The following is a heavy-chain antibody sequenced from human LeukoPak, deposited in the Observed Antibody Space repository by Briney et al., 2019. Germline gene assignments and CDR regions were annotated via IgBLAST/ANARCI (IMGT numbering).Heavy chain of an antibody. D-gene: IGHD3-10*01. V-gene: IGHV3-43*02. CDR3: AKSNYGSGSYYNDYYYYGMDV. CDR2: ISGDGGST. CDR1: GFTFDDYA. Sequence: GGSLRLSCAASGFTFDDYAMHWVRQAPGKGLEWISLISGDGGSTYYADSVKGRFTISRDSSKNSLYLQMNSLRTEDTALYYCAKSNYGSGSYYNDYYYYGMDVWGQGTTVTVFS. J-gene: IGHJ6*02.